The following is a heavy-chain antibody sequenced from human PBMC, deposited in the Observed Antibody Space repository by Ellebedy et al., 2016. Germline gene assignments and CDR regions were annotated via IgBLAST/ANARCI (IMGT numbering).Heavy chain of an antibody. V-gene: IGHV3-53*01. Sequence: GGSLRLSCAASGFIVSSSYMTWVRQAPGKGLEWVSLIYSSGSTYYADSVKGRFTISRDNSKNTLYLQMNGLRAVDTAVYYCARGLVAPRGGSFDSWGQGTLVTVSS. CDR1: GFIVSSSY. J-gene: IGHJ5*01. CDR2: IYSSGST. D-gene: IGHD3-10*01. CDR3: ARGLVAPRGGSFDS.